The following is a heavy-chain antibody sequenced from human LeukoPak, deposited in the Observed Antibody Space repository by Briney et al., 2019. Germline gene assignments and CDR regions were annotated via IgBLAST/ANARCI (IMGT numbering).Heavy chain of an antibody. V-gene: IGHV3-7*01. J-gene: IGHJ6*02. Sequence: GGSLRHSCAASGFTFSSFWMSWVRQAPGEGLGWVANIKQDGSEKYYVDSVKGRFTISRDNAKNSLYLQMNSLRAEDTAVYYCARGFWRYYGMDVWGQGTTVTVSS. D-gene: IGHD3-3*01. CDR2: IKQDGSEK. CDR1: GFTFSSFW. CDR3: ARGFWRYYGMDV.